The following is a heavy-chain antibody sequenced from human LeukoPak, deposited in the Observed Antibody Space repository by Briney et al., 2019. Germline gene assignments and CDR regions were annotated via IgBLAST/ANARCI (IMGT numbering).Heavy chain of an antibody. J-gene: IGHJ6*03. V-gene: IGHV3-13*01. D-gene: IGHD1-1*01. CDR3: ARGPPRGKYYYMDV. CDR2: IGTASDT. CDR1: GFTFSSFD. Sequence: GGSLRLSCAASGFTFSSFDMHWVRQPTGQGLEWFSTIGTASDTYYPGSVEGRFTLSRDNAKNSSYLQMNSLTAGDTAVYYCARGPPRGKYYYMDVWGKGTTVTVSS.